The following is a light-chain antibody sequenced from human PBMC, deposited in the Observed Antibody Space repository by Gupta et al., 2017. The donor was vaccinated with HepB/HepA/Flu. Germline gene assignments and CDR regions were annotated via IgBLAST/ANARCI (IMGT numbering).Light chain of an antibody. CDR3: EDWDKRLKAVV. CDR1: SSNVGSNN. V-gene: IGLV1-44*01. J-gene: IGLJ2*01. CDR2: YND. Sequence: HSVLPQSTSISGTPGQRVTISCSGSSSNVGSNNVNWYQQFPGTAPKLLIYYNDERPSGVPDRISGSKSGTSASLAIXGXQSEDEXDYYCEDWDKRLKAVVFGGGTKLTVL.